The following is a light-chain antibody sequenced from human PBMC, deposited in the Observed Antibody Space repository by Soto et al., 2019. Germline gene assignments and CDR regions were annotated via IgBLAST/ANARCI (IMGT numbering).Light chain of an antibody. CDR3: NSYTSSSPLAV. V-gene: IGLV2-14*01. Sequence: QSALTQPASVSGSPGQSITISCTGTSSDVGGYNYVSWFQQHPGKAPKLMIYEVSNRPSGVSDRFSGSKSGNTASLTISGLQAEDEADYYCNSYTSSSPLAVFGTGTKLTVL. J-gene: IGLJ1*01. CDR1: SSDVGGYNY. CDR2: EVS.